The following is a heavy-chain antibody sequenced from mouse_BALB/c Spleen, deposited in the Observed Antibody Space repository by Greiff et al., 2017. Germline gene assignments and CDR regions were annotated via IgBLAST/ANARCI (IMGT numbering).Heavy chain of an antibody. CDR2: ISSGGST. J-gene: IGHJ4*01. Sequence: EVKLVESGGGLVKPGGSLKLSCAASGFTFSSYAMSWVRQTPEKRLEWVASISSGGSTYYPDSVKGRFTISRDNARNILYLQMSSLRSEDTAMYYCARGPNYDYAMDYWGQGTSVTVSS. CDR1: GFTFSSYA. D-gene: IGHD1-1*02. V-gene: IGHV5-6-5*01. CDR3: ARGPNYDYAMDY.